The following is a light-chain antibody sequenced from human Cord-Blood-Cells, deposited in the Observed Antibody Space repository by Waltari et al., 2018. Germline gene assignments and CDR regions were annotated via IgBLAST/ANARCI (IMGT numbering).Light chain of an antibody. J-gene: IGLJ2*01. CDR3: SSYTSSSRV. CDR1: SSDVGGYNY. Sequence: QSALTQPASVSGSPGQSISISCTGTSSDVGGYNYVSLYQQHPGKAPKLMFYDVSNRPAGVSNHFSGPKSGNTASLTISGLQAEDEADYYCSSYTSSSRVFGGGTKLTVL. V-gene: IGLV2-14*01. CDR2: DVS.